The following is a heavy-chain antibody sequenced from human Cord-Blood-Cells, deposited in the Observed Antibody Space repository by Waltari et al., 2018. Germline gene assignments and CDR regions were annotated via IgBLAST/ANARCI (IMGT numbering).Heavy chain of an antibody. Sequence: QVQLVQSGAEVQKPGSSVKVSCKASGGTFSSYAISWVRPAPGQGLERMGGIIPIFGTANYAQKFQGRVTITADKSTSTAYMELSSLRSEDTAVYYCARASPRSRGIAAPHYWGQGTLVTVSS. V-gene: IGHV1-69*06. CDR2: IIPIFGTA. D-gene: IGHD6-13*01. CDR1: GGTFSSYA. J-gene: IGHJ4*02. CDR3: ARASPRSRGIAAPHY.